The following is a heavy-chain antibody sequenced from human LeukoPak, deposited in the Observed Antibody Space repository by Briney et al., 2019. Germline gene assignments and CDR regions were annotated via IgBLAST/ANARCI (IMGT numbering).Heavy chain of an antibody. CDR2: IYHSGST. J-gene: IGHJ4*02. D-gene: IGHD2-15*01. CDR1: GGSFSGYY. Sequence: PSETLSLTCAVYGGSFSGYYWGWIRQPPGKGLEWIGSIYHSGSTYYNPSLKSRVTISVDTSKNQFSLKLSSVTAADTAVYYCARGIRVCSGGSCTSFDYWGQGTLVTVSS. V-gene: IGHV4-38-2*01. CDR3: ARGIRVCSGGSCTSFDY.